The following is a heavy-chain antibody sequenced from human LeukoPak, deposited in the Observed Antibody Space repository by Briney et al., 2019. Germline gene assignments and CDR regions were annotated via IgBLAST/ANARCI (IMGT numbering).Heavy chain of an antibody. V-gene: IGHV4-61*02. Sequence: SETLSLTCTVSGGSISSGSYYWRWIRQPAGKGLEWIGRIRTSGSTNYNPSLKSRVTMSVDTSKNQFSLKLSSVTAADTAVYYCARDAGSVMTSLDYWGQGTLVTVSS. J-gene: IGHJ4*02. D-gene: IGHD2-21*02. CDR3: ARDAGSVMTSLDY. CDR1: GGSISSGSYY. CDR2: IRTSGST.